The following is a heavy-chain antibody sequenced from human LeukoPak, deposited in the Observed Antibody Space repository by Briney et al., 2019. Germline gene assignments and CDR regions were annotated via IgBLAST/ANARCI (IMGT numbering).Heavy chain of an antibody. Sequence: ASVKVSCKASGYTFSSRGMNWVRQAPRQGLEWMGWINTNTGNPTYAQGFTGRFVFSLDTSVSTAYLQISSLKAEDTAVYYCARDLLPAGILWFGEKAGWFDPWGQGTLVTVSS. V-gene: IGHV7-4-1*02. J-gene: IGHJ5*02. CDR1: GYTFSSRG. CDR2: INTNTGNP. D-gene: IGHD3-10*01. CDR3: ARDLLPAGILWFGEKAGWFDP.